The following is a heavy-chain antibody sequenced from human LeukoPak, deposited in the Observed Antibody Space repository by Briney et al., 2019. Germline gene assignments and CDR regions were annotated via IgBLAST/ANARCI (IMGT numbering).Heavy chain of an antibody. CDR1: GGSISSGSYY. Sequence: SETLSLTCTVSGGSISSGSYYWSWIRQPAGKGLEWIGRIYTSGSTNYNPSLKSRVTISVDTSKNQFSLKLSSVTAADTAVYYCARGTKLRYFKGGAFDIWGQGTIVTVSS. CDR3: ARGTKLRYFKGGAFDI. V-gene: IGHV4-61*02. D-gene: IGHD3-9*01. CDR2: IYTSGST. J-gene: IGHJ3*02.